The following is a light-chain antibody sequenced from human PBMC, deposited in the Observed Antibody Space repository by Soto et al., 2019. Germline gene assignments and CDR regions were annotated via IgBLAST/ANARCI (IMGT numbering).Light chain of an antibody. Sequence: DIQLTQSPSSLSASVGDRVIITCRASQSILNYLNWYQHKPWKAPRLLISSAASLRSGVPSRFSGSGSGTDFTLTISRRQPDDLATSYCQQTDGTLYTFGQGTKLEIK. V-gene: IGKV1-39*01. CDR2: SAA. CDR3: QQTDGTLYT. J-gene: IGKJ2*01. CDR1: QSILNY.